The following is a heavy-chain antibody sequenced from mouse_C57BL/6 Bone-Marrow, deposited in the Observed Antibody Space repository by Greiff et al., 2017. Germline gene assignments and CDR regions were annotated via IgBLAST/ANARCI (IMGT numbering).Heavy chain of an antibody. Sequence: QVQLQQPGAELVKPGASVKMSCKASGYTFTSYWITWVKQRPGQGLEWIGDIYPGSGSTNYNEKFKSKATLTVDTSSSTAYMQLSSLTSEDSAVYYCARDYYGSSDTYYYAMDYWGQGTSVTVSS. CDR2: IYPGSGST. CDR3: ARDYYGSSDTYYYAMDY. J-gene: IGHJ4*01. V-gene: IGHV1-55*01. CDR1: GYTFTSYW. D-gene: IGHD1-1*01.